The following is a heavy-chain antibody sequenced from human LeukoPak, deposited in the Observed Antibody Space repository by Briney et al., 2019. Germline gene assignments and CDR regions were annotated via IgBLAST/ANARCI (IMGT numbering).Heavy chain of an antibody. V-gene: IGHV3-30*03. CDR3: ASDPIFITAAGTNY. D-gene: IGHD6-13*01. CDR1: GFTFSSYG. Sequence: GGSLRLSCAASGFTFSSYGMHWVRQAPGKGLEWVAVISYGGSNKYYADSVKGRFTISRDNAKNTLYLQMNSLRAEDTAVYYCASDPIFITAAGTNYWGQGTLVTVSS. J-gene: IGHJ4*02. CDR2: ISYGGSNK.